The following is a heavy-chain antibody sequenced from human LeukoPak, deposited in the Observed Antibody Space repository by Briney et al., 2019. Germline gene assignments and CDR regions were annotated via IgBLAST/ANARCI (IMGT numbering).Heavy chain of an antibody. D-gene: IGHD2-2*01. J-gene: IGHJ5*02. CDR1: GGSISSYY. V-gene: IGHV4-4*07. Sequence: SETLSLTCTVSGGSISSYYWSWIRQPAGKGLEWIGRIYTSGSTNYNPSLKSRVTMSVDTSKNQFSLKLSSVTAADTAVYYCARGPAREGGRTYNWFDPWGQGTLVTVSS. CDR3: ARGPAREGGRTYNWFDP. CDR2: IYTSGST.